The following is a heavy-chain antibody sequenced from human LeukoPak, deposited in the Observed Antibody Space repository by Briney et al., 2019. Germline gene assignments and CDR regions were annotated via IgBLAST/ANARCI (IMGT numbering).Heavy chain of an antibody. CDR3: ARVPRIYTKYTSSDEYMDV. CDR1: GYTFTSYG. J-gene: IGHJ6*03. Sequence: GASVKVSCKASGYTFTSYGISWVRQAPGQGPEWMGWISAYNGNTNYAQKVQGRVIMTTDTSTSTAYMDLRSLRSDDTAVYYCARVPRIYTKYTSSDEYMDVWGKGTTVTVSS. V-gene: IGHV1-18*01. CDR2: ISAYNGNT. D-gene: IGHD2-2*01.